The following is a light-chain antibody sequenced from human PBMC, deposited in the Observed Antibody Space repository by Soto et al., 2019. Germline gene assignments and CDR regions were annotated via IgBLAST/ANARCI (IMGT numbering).Light chain of an antibody. CDR3: QQYSSDFFS. J-gene: IGKJ3*01. Sequence: DIPMTQSPSTLSASVGDRVTITCRASRSIGGYLAWYQQKPGKAPKVLIYDASILEDGVPSRFSGRGSGRQFTLTISSLQPDDFATYYCQQYSSDFFSFGPGTKVDIK. V-gene: IGKV1-5*01. CDR1: RSIGGY. CDR2: DAS.